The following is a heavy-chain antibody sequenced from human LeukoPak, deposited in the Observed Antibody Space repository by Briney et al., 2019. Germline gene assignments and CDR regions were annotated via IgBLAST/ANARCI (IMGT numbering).Heavy chain of an antibody. Sequence: PSQTLSLTCTVSGGSISSGDYYWSWIRQPPGKGLEWIGYIYYSGSTYYNPSLKSRVTISVDTSKNQFSLKLSSVTAADTAVYYCAGYTTVTIQNAHNWFDPWGQGTLVTVSS. D-gene: IGHD4-17*01. CDR2: IYYSGST. J-gene: IGHJ5*02. CDR3: AGYTTVTIQNAHNWFDP. CDR1: GGSISSGDYY. V-gene: IGHV4-30-4*01.